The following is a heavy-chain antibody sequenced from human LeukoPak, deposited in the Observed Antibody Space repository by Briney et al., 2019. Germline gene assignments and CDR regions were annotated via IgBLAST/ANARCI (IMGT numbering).Heavy chain of an antibody. D-gene: IGHD4-23*01. CDR1: GYTFTSYY. V-gene: IGHV1-46*01. J-gene: IGHJ4*02. Sequence: GASVKVSCKASGYTFTSYYMHWVRQAPGQGLEWMGIINPSGGSTSYAQKFQGRVTMTRDTSTSTVYMELRSLRSDDTAVYSCARDDASRGFAGNSPLDYWGQGTLITVSS. CDR2: INPSGGST. CDR3: ARDDASRGFAGNSPLDY.